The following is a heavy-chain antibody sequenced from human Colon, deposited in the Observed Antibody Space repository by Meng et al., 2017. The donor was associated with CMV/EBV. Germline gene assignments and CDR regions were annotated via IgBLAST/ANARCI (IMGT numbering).Heavy chain of an antibody. Sequence: QVQLVESGGGVVQPGGSLRLSCAASGFTCSDYGMHWLRQAPGKGLEWVAFVLYDGSRKYYGDSVKGRFSISRDNSKNTLYLQMNSLRADDTAVYYCVKDQCRGWGQGTLVTVSS. CDR3: VKDQCRG. J-gene: IGHJ4*02. V-gene: IGHV3-30*02. CDR2: VLYDGSRK. D-gene: IGHD3-10*01. CDR1: GFTCSDYG.